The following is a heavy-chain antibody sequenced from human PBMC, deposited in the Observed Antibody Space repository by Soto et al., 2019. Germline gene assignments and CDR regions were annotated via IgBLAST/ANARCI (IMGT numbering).Heavy chain of an antibody. Sequence: SGPTLVNPTQTLTLTCTFSGFSLSTNAVGVSWIRQPPGKALEWLAHIFSDNERSYSTSLQGRLTISKDTSGSQVVLSMTNVDPVDTATYYCARMKVDSYQFYYAMDVWGQGTTVTVS. V-gene: IGHV2-26*01. CDR2: IFSDNER. D-gene: IGHD3-9*01. J-gene: IGHJ6*02. CDR3: ARMKVDSYQFYYAMDV. CDR1: GFSLSTNAVG.